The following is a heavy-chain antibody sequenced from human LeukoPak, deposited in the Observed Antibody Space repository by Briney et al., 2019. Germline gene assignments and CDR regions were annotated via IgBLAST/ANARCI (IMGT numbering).Heavy chain of an antibody. J-gene: IGHJ3*02. Sequence: SETLSLTCTVSGGSISSYYWSWIRQPPGKGLEWIGYIYYSGSTNYNPSLKSRVTISVDTSKNQFSLKLSSVTAADTAVYYCAREEYCSGGRCYGAFDIWGQGTMVTVSS. CDR2: IYYSGST. CDR1: GGSISSYY. CDR3: AREEYCSGGRCYGAFDI. D-gene: IGHD2-15*01. V-gene: IGHV4-59*01.